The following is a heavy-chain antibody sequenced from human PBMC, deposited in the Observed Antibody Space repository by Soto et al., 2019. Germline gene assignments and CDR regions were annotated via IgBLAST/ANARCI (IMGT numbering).Heavy chain of an antibody. J-gene: IGHJ6*02. CDR3: ARKGYGDYGGMDV. CDR1: GFTFSSYS. CDR2: ISSSTSYI. V-gene: IGHV3-21*01. D-gene: IGHD4-17*01. Sequence: EVQLVESGGGLVKPGGSLRLSCAASGFTFSSYSMNWVRQAPGKGLEWVSSISSSTSYIYYADSVKGRFAISRDNAKNSMYLQMNSLRAEDTAVYYCARKGYGDYGGMDVWGQGTTVNVSS.